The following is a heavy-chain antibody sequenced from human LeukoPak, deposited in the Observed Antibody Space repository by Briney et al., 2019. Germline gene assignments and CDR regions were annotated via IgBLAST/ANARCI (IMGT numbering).Heavy chain of an antibody. V-gene: IGHV4-4*07. D-gene: IGHD6-13*01. CDR2: IYTSGST. CDR3: ARGPFIAAAGTEFNYFDY. Sequence: SETLSLTCTVSGGSISSYYWSWIRQPAGKGLEWLGRIYTSGSTNYNPSLKSRVTMSVDTSKNQFSLKLSSVTAADTAVYYCARGPFIAAAGTEFNYFDYWGQGTLVTVSS. J-gene: IGHJ4*02. CDR1: GGSISSYY.